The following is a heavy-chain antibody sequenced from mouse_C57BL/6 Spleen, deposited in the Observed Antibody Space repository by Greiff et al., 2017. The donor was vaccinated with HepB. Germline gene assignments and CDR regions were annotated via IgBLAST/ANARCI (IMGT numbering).Heavy chain of an antibody. Sequence: VQLQQPGAELVMPGASVKLSCKASGYTFTSYWMHWVKQRPGQGLEWIGEIDPSDSYTNYNQKFKGKSTLTVDKSSSTAYMQLSSLTSEDSAVYYCAVIYYGNSWFAYWGQGTLVTVSA. D-gene: IGHD2-1*01. J-gene: IGHJ3*01. CDR1: GYTFTSYW. CDR3: AVIYYGNSWFAY. V-gene: IGHV1-69*01. CDR2: IDPSDSYT.